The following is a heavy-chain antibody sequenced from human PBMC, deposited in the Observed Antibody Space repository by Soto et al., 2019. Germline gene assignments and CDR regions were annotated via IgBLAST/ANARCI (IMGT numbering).Heavy chain of an antibody. CDR2: NSFDAIEK. CDR1: ESRSMALG. V-gene: IGHV3-30*03. J-gene: IGHJ1*01. D-gene: IGHD5-12*01. CDR3: ARDLGGYVHLWDKSNY. Sequence: QVQLVESGGGLVQPGAPLPLPWAASESRSMALGMHWFGQAPARGLEWLAVNSFDAIEKFYVDSVKGRFSISRDDSHSKVFLQMNSLRREDTGVYYCARDLGGYVHLWDKSNYWGQGTLVNVS.